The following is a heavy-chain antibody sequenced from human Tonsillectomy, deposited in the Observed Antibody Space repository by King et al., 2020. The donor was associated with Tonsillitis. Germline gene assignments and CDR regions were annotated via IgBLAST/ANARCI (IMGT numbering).Heavy chain of an antibody. V-gene: IGHV4-34*01. CDR2: INHSGST. CDR1: GGSFSGYY. Sequence: VQLQQWGAGLLKPSETLSLTCAVYGGSFSGYYWSWIRQPPGKGLEWLGEINHSGSTNYSPSLKSRVTISVDTSKSQFSLKLSSVTAADTAVYYWARRGYCSTTSCYTPSYYYYMDVWGKGTTVTVSS. J-gene: IGHJ6*03. CDR3: ARRGYCSTTSCYTPSYYYYMDV. D-gene: IGHD2-2*02.